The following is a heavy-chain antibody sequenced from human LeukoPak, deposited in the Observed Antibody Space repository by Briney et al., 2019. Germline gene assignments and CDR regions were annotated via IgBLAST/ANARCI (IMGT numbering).Heavy chain of an antibody. CDR3: ARGEDCSSTSCYTPPSRNWFDP. CDR1: GGTFSSYA. D-gene: IGHD2-2*02. Sequence: SVKVSCKASGGTFSSYAISWVRQAPGQRLEWMGGIIPIFGTANYAQKFQGRVTITADESTSTAYMELSSLRSEDTAMYYCARGEDCSSTSCYTPPSRNWFDPWGQGTLVTVSS. J-gene: IGHJ5*02. V-gene: IGHV1-69*13. CDR2: IIPIFGTA.